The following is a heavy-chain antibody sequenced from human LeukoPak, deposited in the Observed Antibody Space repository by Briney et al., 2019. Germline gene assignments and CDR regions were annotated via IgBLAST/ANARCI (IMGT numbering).Heavy chain of an antibody. Sequence: PSETLSLTCTVSGGSIGSYYWSWIRQPAGKGLEWIGRIYTSGSTNYNPSLKSRVTMSVDTSKNQFSLKLSSVTAADTAVYYCASSYSSSSGYYYYYMDVWGKGTTVTVSS. J-gene: IGHJ6*03. CDR1: GGSIGSYY. V-gene: IGHV4-4*07. CDR3: ASSYSSSSGYYYYYMDV. D-gene: IGHD6-6*01. CDR2: IYTSGST.